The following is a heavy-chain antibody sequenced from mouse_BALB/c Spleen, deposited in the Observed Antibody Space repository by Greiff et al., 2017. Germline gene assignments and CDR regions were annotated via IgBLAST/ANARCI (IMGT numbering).Heavy chain of an antibody. D-gene: IGHD1-1*01. V-gene: IGHV14-4*02. CDR1: GFNIKDYY. Sequence: EVMLVESGAELVRSGASVKLSCTASGFNIKDYYMHWVKQRPEQGLEWIGWIDPENGDTEYAPKFQGKATMTADTSSNTAYLQLSSLTSEDTAVYYCTSPSGNSFDYWGQGTTLTVSS. CDR3: TSPSGNSFDY. CDR2: IDPENGDT. J-gene: IGHJ2*01.